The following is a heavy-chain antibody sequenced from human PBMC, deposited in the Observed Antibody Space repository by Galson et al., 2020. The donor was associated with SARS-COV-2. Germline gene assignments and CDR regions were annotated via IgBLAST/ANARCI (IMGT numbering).Heavy chain of an antibody. CDR1: GTSIGSNDSY. Sequence: SQTLSLTCTVSGTSIGSNDSYWSWIRQSPGKGLEWIGYIYYSGNAYYNPSLKSRVSFSVDTSKNQFSLRLTSVTGADTAVYYCARAWGGISSAGEDPRGDGFDVWGQGTMVTVSS. CDR2: IYYSGNA. D-gene: IGHD3-10*01. CDR3: ARAWGGISSAGEDPRGDGFDV. V-gene: IGHV4-30-4*01. J-gene: IGHJ3*01.